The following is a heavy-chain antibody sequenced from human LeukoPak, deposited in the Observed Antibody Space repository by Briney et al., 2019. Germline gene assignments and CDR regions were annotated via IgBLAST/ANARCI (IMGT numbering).Heavy chain of an antibody. CDR3: ARQTSSGSDAFDI. J-gene: IGHJ3*02. CDR2: IYYSGSI. CDR1: GGSISSSSYY. Sequence: PSETLSLTCTVSGGSISSSSYYWGWIRQPPGKGLEWIGSIYYSGSIYYNPSLKSRVTISVDTSKNQFSLKLSSVTAADTAVYYCARQTSSGSDAFDIWGQGTMVTVSS. D-gene: IGHD3-22*01. V-gene: IGHV4-39*01.